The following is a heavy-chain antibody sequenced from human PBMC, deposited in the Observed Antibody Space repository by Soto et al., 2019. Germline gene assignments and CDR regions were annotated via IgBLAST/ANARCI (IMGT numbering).Heavy chain of an antibody. V-gene: IGHV1-18*01. CDR1: GYTFTSYG. J-gene: IGHJ4*02. CDR2: ISAYNGNT. Sequence: ASVKVSCKASGYTFTSYGICWVRQAPGQGLEWMGWISAYNGNTNYAQKLQGRVTMTTDTSTSTAYMELRSLRSDDTAVYYCARDHDYYDSSGSVLDYWGQGTLVTVSS. CDR3: ARDHDYYDSSGSVLDY. D-gene: IGHD3-22*01.